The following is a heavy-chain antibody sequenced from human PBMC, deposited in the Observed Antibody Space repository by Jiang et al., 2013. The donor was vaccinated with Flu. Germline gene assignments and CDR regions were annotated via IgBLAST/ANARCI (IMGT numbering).Heavy chain of an antibody. CDR3: ARVGDSSGYVVNAFDI. V-gene: IGHV7-4-1*02. D-gene: IGHD3-22*01. CDR1: TFTSYA. Sequence: TFTSYAMNWVRQAPGQGLEWMGWINTNTGNPTYAQGFTGRFVFSLDTSVSTAYLQISSLKAEDTAVYYCARVGDSSGYVVNAFDIWGQGTMVTVSS. J-gene: IGHJ3*02. CDR2: INTNTGNP.